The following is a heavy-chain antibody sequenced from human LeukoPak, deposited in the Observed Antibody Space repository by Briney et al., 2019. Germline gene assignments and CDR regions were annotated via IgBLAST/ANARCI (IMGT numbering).Heavy chain of an antibody. CDR1: GITLSNYG. CDR2: ISDSGGRT. CDR3: ARRGVVIRVILVGFHKEAYYFDS. V-gene: IGHV3-23*01. J-gene: IGHJ4*02. Sequence: GGSLRLSSAVSGITLSNYGMSWVRQAPGKGLEWVAGISDSGGRTNYADSVKGRFTLSRDNPKNTLYLQMSSLRAEDTAVYFCARRGVVIRVILVGFHKEAYYFDSWGQGALVTVCS. D-gene: IGHD3-22*01.